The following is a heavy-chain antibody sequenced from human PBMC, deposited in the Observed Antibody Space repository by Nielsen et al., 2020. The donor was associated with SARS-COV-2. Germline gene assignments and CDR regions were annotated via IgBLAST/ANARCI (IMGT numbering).Heavy chain of an antibody. V-gene: IGHV4-61*01. D-gene: IGHD6-13*01. J-gene: IGHJ4*02. CDR3: ARVRGSTWEAHYFDS. CDR2: MYYTGSS. CDR1: GDSVSSAIHY. Sequence: SETLSLTCSVSGDSVSSAIHYWSWIRQAPGKGLEWIGYMYYTGSSDYNPSFKSRVTISVDTSKNQFSLTLTSVAAADTAVYYCARVRGSTWEAHYFDSWGQGTVVTVPS.